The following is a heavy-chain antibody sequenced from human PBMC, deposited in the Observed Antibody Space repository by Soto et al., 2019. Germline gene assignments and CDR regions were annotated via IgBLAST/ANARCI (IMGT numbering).Heavy chain of an antibody. D-gene: IGHD6-6*01. V-gene: IGHV1-69*01. CDR3: ARNEYSTTFYYYGMDV. J-gene: IGHJ6*02. CDR2: IIPIFGTA. CDR1: GGTFSSYA. Sequence: QVQLVQSGAEVKKPGSSVKVSCKASGGTFSSYAITWVRQAPGQGLEWMGRIIPIFGTANYNQKFQGRVTSTADEPTSTAYMELSSRRSEDTAVYYCARNEYSTTFYYYGMDVWGQGTTVTVSS.